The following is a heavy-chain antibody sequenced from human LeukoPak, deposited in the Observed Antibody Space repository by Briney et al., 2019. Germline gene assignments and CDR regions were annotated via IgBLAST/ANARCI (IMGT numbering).Heavy chain of an antibody. CDR1: GYTFTGYY. D-gene: IGHD1-14*01. J-gene: IGHJ6*02. CDR2: INPNSGGT. CDR3: ARDHRLNRTPWARYGMDV. V-gene: IGHV1-2*02. Sequence: ASVKVSCKASGYTFTGYYMHWVRQAPGQGLEWMGWINPNSGGTNYAQKFQGRVTMTRDTSISTAYMELSRLRSDDTAVYYCARDHRLNRTPWARYGMDVWGQGTTVTVSS.